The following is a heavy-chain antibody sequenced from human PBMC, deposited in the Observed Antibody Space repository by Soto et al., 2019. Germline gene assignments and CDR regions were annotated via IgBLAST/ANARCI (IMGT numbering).Heavy chain of an antibody. D-gene: IGHD3-22*01. V-gene: IGHV4-39*02. CDR2: IYYSGST. J-gene: IGHJ4*02. CDR1: GGSISSSSYY. Sequence: PSETLSLTCTVSGGSISSSSYYWGWIRQPPGKGLEWIGSIYYSGSTYYNPSLKSRVTISVDTSKNQFSLKLSSVTAADTAVYYCARDYYDSSGYYYFDYWGQGTLVTVSS. CDR3: ARDYYDSSGYYYFDY.